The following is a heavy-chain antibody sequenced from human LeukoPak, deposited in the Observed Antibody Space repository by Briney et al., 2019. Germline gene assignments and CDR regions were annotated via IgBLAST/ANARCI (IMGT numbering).Heavy chain of an antibody. CDR1: GFTFSNSD. CDR2: IGSAGDT. D-gene: IGHD1-14*01. Sequence: GGSLRLSCVVSGFTFSNSDMHWVRQTTGKGLEWVSAIGSAGDTYYADSVKGRFTISRENAKQSLYLQMNSLRADDTAVYYCVRQPDSARYGFDYWGQGTQVTVSS. V-gene: IGHV3-13*01. J-gene: IGHJ4*02. CDR3: VRQPDSARYGFDY.